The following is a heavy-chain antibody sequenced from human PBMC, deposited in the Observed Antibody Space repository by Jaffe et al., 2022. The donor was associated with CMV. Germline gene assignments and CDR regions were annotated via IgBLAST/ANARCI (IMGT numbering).Heavy chain of an antibody. CDR1: GFTFSSYG. Sequence: QVQLVESGGGVVQPGRSLRLSCAASGFTFSSYGMHWVRQAPGKGLEWVAVIWYDGSNKYYADSVKGRFTISRDNSKNTLYLQMNSLRAEDTAVYYCARENLYYYDSSGYRDWFDPWGQGTLVTVSS. J-gene: IGHJ5*02. CDR3: ARENLYYYDSSGYRDWFDP. CDR2: IWYDGSNK. V-gene: IGHV3-33*08. D-gene: IGHD3-22*01.